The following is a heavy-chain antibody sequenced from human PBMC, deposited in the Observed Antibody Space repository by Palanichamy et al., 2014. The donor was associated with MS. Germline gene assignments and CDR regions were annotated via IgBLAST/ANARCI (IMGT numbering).Heavy chain of an antibody. CDR1: GDSFSSGSYY. J-gene: IGHJ4*02. CDR3: ARASIVGATSYYFDC. Sequence: QVQLQESGPGLVKPSQTLSLTCTVSGDSFSSGSYYWSWIRQPAGKGLEWIGRIYTSGSTNYNPSLRSRVTISVDTSKNQFSLKLNSVTAADTAVYYCARASIVGATSYYFDCWGQGTLVTVSS. V-gene: IGHV4-61*02. CDR2: IYTSGST. D-gene: IGHD1-26*01.